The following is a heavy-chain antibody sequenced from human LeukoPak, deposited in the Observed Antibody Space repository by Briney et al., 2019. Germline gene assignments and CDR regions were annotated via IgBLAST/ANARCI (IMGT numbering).Heavy chain of an antibody. Sequence: PGGSLRLSCAASGFTFSDYYMSWIRQAPGKGLEWVSYISSSSSYTNYADSVKGRFTISRDNAKYSLYLQMNSLRAEDTAVYYCARAPHYSNYGPYYYGMDVWGQGATVTVSS. CDR2: ISSSSSYT. V-gene: IGHV3-11*06. CDR3: ARAPHYSNYGPYYYGMDV. D-gene: IGHD4-11*01. CDR1: GFTFSDYY. J-gene: IGHJ6*02.